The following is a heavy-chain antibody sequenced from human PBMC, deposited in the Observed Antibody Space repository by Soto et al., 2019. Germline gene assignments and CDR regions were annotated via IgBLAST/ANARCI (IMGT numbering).Heavy chain of an antibody. V-gene: IGHV3-21*01. J-gene: IGHJ3*02. CDR1: GFTFSSYS. CDR3: ARDGDYVWGSYRWPDAFDI. CDR2: ISSSSSYI. Sequence: GGSLRLSCAASGFTFSSYSMNWVRQAPGKGLEWVSSISSSSSYIYYADSVKGRFTISRDNAKNSLYLQMNSLRAEDTAVYYCARDGDYVWGSYRWPDAFDIWGQGTMVT. D-gene: IGHD3-16*02.